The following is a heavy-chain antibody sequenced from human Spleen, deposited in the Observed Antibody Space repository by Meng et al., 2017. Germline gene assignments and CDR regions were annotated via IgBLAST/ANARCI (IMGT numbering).Heavy chain of an antibody. V-gene: IGHV3-48*03. D-gene: IGHD3-3*01. CDR1: GFTFSSYW. J-gene: IGHJ4*02. CDR3: AREGNYDFWSGYGTTDY. Sequence: GGSLRLSCAASGFTFSSYWMHWVRQAPGKGLEWVSYISSSGSTIYYADSVKGRFTISRDNAKNSLYLQMNSLRAEDTAVYYCAREGNYDFWSGYGTTDYWGQGTLVTVSS. CDR2: ISSSGSTI.